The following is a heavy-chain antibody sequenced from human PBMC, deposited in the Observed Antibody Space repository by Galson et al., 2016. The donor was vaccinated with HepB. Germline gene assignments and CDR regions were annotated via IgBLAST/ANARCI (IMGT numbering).Heavy chain of an antibody. Sequence: PALVQPTQTLTLTCTFSGFSLSTSGMCVSWIRQPPGKALEWLALLDWDDDKYYSTSLRTRLTISKGTSKNQVVITMTNMDPVDTATYYCARIPHDSSGWYGWYFDLWGGGTLVTVSS. CDR2: LDWDDDK. V-gene: IGHV2-70*01. CDR1: GFSLSTSGMC. J-gene: IGHJ2*01. CDR3: ARIPHDSSGWYGWYFDL. D-gene: IGHD6-19*01.